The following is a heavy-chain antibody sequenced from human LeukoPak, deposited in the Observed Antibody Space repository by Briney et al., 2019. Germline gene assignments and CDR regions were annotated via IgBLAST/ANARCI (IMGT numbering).Heavy chain of an antibody. D-gene: IGHD6-13*01. CDR2: ISGSGGST. CDR1: GFSFSSYA. J-gene: IGHJ4*02. V-gene: IGHV3-23*01. Sequence: GGSLRLSCAASGFSFSSYAMSWVRQAPGKGLEWVSAISGSGGSTYYADSVRGRFTISRDNSKNTLYLQMNSLRAEDTAIYYCAKVSWANYFDYWGQGTLVTVSS. CDR3: AKVSWANYFDY.